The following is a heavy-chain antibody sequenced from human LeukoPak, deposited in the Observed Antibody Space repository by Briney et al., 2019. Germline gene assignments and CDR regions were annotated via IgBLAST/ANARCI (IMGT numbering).Heavy chain of an antibody. J-gene: IGHJ4*02. D-gene: IGHD3-10*01. Sequence: ASVKVSCKASGYTYTNYGVTWLRQAPGQGPEWMGWISAYNGNTKYSQKFQGRVTLTTDTSTSTAYMELRSLRSDDTAVYFCARASVRGVIQALIMYWGQGTLVAVSS. CDR2: ISAYNGNT. V-gene: IGHV1-18*01. CDR3: ARASVRGVIQALIMY. CDR1: GYTYTNYG.